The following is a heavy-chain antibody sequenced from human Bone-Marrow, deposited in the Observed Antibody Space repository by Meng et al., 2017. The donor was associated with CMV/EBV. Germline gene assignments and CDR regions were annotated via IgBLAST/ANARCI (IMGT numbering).Heavy chain of an antibody. V-gene: IGHV3-53*01. CDR3: ASPYSSSWSYYYGMDV. CDR1: GFTVSSNY. J-gene: IGHJ6*02. D-gene: IGHD6-13*01. Sequence: GGSLRLSCAASGFTVSSNYMSWVRQAPGKGLEWVSVIYSGGSTYYADSVKGRFTISRDNSKNTLYLQMNSLRAEDTAVYYCASPYSSSWSYYYGMDVWGQGTTVTVSS. CDR2: IYSGGST.